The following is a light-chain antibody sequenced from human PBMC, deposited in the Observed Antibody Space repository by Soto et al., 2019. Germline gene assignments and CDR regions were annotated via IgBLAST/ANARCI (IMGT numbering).Light chain of an antibody. CDR2: EVS. Sequence: QSALTQPPSASGSPGQSVTISCTGTSSDVGGYNYVSWYQQHPGKAPKLMIYEVSKRPSGVPDRFSGSKSGNTASLTVSGLQAEEEADYYCSSYAGSNNLVFGGGTKLNVL. CDR1: SSDVGGYNY. J-gene: IGLJ2*01. V-gene: IGLV2-8*01. CDR3: SSYAGSNNLV.